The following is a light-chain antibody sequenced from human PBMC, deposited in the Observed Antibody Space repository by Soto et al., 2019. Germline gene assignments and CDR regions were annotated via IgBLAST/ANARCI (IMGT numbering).Light chain of an antibody. J-gene: IGKJ5*01. Sequence: EIVLTQSPATMSVSPGERSTLSCRASQSVGSNLAWYQHRPGQAPXXLISGASTRATVPARFSGSGSGTELTITINSLQSEDFEVYYCQQYNNWPITFGQGTRLEI. CDR2: GAS. CDR3: QQYNNWPIT. V-gene: IGKV3-15*01. CDR1: QSVGSN.